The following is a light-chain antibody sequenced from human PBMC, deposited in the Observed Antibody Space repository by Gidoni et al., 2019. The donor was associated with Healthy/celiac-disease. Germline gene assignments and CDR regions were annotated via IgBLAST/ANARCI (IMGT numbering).Light chain of an antibody. V-gene: IGKV1-5*01. CDR1: QSISSW. CDR3: QQYNSLT. CDR2: DAS. Sequence: DIQMTQSPSTLSASVGDRVTITCRASQSISSWLAWYQQKPGKAPKLLIYDASSLESGVPSRFSGSGSGTEFTLTISSLQPDEFATYYCQQYNSLTFGQGTKVEIK. J-gene: IGKJ1*01.